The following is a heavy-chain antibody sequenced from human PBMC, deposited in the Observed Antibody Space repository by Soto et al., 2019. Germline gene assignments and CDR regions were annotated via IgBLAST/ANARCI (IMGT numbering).Heavy chain of an antibody. CDR1: GGTSNNYA. Sequence: QVLLEQSGAEVKKPGSSVRISCKASGGTSNNYAISWVRQAPGQGLEWVGGIIPIFGSGNYAQIFQDRVTITTDEVRTTAYMEMNSLTSEDTAIYFCARGTSSSTSYYYYALDVWGQGTTVTVSS. CDR3: ARGTSSSTSYYYYALDV. J-gene: IGHJ6*02. CDR2: IIPIFGSG. D-gene: IGHD1-7*01. V-gene: IGHV1-69*05.